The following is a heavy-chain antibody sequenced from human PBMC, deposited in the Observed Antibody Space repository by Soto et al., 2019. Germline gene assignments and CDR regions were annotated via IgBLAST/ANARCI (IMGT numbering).Heavy chain of an antibody. D-gene: IGHD2-15*01. CDR3: ARDGLLGYFDY. J-gene: IGHJ4*02. Sequence: PGGSLRLSCAASGFTFSSYAMHWVRQAPGKGLEWVAVISYDGSNKYYADSVKGRFTISRDNSKNTLYPQMNSLRAEDTAVYYCARDGLLGYFDYWGQGTLVTV. CDR1: GFTFSSYA. V-gene: IGHV3-30-3*01. CDR2: ISYDGSNK.